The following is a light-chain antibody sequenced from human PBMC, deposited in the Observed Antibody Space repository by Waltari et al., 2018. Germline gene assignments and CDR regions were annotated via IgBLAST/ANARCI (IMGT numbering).Light chain of an antibody. Sequence: DIQMTQSPSTLSASVGERVTITCRASQSIAPWLAWYQQKVGKPPKLLIYQTSNLESGVPSRFSGSGSGTEFTLAISSLQPDDFATYYCQQYYTYLTFGQGTKVEIK. V-gene: IGKV1-5*03. CDR3: QQYYTYLT. J-gene: IGKJ1*01. CDR2: QTS. CDR1: QSIAPW.